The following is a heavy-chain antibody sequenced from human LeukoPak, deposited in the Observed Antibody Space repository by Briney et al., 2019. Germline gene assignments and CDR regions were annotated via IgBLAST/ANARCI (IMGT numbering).Heavy chain of an antibody. D-gene: IGHD2-15*01. Sequence: PSETLSLTCAVYGGSFSGYYWSWIRQPPGKGLEWIGEINHSGSTNYNPSLKSRVTISVDTSKNQFSLKLSSVTAADTAVYYCARASADIVVVVAATRATNYYYMDVWGKGTTVTVSS. CDR1: GGSFSGYY. J-gene: IGHJ6*03. CDR2: INHSGST. CDR3: ARASADIVVVVAATRATNYYYMDV. V-gene: IGHV4-34*01.